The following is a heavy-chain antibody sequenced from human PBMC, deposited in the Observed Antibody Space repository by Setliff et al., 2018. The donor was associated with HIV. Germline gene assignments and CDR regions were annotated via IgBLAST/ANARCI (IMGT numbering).Heavy chain of an antibody. Sequence: SETLSLTCTVSGGFLSRSTYYWGWIRQPPGKGLEWIGALSSNGNTYYNPSLKSRVTLSIDSSKNLFSLKLNSLTAADTAVYYCARAASYYDSSGYWAPPKYFDYWGQGTLVTVSS. J-gene: IGHJ4*02. V-gene: IGHV4-39*07. CDR3: ARAASYYDSSGYWAPPKYFDY. CDR1: GGFLSRSTYY. D-gene: IGHD3-22*01. CDR2: LSSNGNT.